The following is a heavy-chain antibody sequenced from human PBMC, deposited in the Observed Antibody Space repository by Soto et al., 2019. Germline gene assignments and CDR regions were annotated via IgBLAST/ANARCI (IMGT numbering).Heavy chain of an antibody. D-gene: IGHD4-4*01. CDR1: GGSIRRGGYS. Sequence: NPSETLSLTCAVSGGSIRRGGYSWSWIRQPPGKGLEWIGYIYHSGSTYYNPSLKSRVTISVDRSKNQFFLKLSSVTAADTAVYYCARGMTTVTTLDYWGQGTLVTSP. CDR3: ARGMTTVTTLDY. V-gene: IGHV4-30-2*01. CDR2: IYHSGST. J-gene: IGHJ4*02.